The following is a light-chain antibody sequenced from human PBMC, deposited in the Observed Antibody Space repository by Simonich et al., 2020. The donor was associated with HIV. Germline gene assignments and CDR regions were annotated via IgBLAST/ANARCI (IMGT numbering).Light chain of an antibody. Sequence: DIQMTQSPSSLSASVGDRVTITCQASNVIYNYLNWYQQNPGKAPKLLIYGAFNLETGVPSRFSGNGTGTHFTFTINSLQPEDVETYYCQQYDNLPWTFGQGTKVEIK. CDR1: NVIYNY. V-gene: IGKV1-33*01. CDR3: QQYDNLPWT. CDR2: GAF. J-gene: IGKJ1*01.